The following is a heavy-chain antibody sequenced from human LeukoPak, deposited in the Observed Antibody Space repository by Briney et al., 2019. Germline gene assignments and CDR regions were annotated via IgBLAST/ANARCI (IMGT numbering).Heavy chain of an antibody. D-gene: IGHD3-22*01. CDR2: IYYSGRT. Sequence: SGTLSLTYTIFGDSVSRSDSYWDWIRQPPGKGLEWIGTIYYSGRTYYSPSLKSRVTLSVDMSNNQFSLTLSSVTAADTALYFCARRRYYDSSGYLEWGQGTLVTVSS. J-gene: IGHJ1*01. V-gene: IGHV4-39*01. CDR3: ARRRYYDSSGYLE. CDR1: GDSVSRSDSY.